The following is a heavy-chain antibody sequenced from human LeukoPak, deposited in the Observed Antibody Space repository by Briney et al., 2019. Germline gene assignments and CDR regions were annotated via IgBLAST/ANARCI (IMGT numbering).Heavy chain of an antibody. V-gene: IGHV4-4*09. CDR1: GGSITRDY. J-gene: IGHJ6*04. D-gene: IGHD6-6*01. CDR3: ARQGGYSSPFSV. CDR2: IFPGGGT. Sequence: SETLSLTCTVSGGSITRDYWSWIRQPPGKGLEWIGYIFPGGGTNYNPSLKSRVTISVDTSRNQFSLRLSSVTAADTAVYYCARQGGYSSPFSVWGKGTTVAVSS.